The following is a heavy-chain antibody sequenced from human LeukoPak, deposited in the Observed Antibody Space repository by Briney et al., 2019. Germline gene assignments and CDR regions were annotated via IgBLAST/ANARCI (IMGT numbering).Heavy chain of an antibody. J-gene: IGHJ6*03. CDR3: ARDVYDSSGYYYGPYASYYYYMDV. V-gene: IGHV3-53*01. CDR2: IYSGGNT. Sequence: GGSLRLSCVTSGLNVKNNYMFWVRQSPVKGLEWVSIIYSGGNTFYADSVKGRFTISRDNSKNTLYLQMTSLKAEDTGVYYCARDVYDSSGYYYGPYASYYYYMDVWGKGTTVTISS. CDR1: GLNVKNNY. D-gene: IGHD3-22*01.